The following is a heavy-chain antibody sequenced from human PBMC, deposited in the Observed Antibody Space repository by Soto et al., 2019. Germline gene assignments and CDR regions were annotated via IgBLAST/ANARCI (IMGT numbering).Heavy chain of an antibody. J-gene: IGHJ6*03. Sequence: GGSLRLSCAASGFTFSSYWMSWVRQAPGKGLEWVANIKQDGSEKYYVDSVKGRFTISRDNAKNSLYLQMNSLRAEDTAVYYCARNVAYYDFWSGYYTGLVQDYYYYYMDVWGKGTTVTVSS. CDR2: IKQDGSEK. D-gene: IGHD3-3*01. CDR1: GFTFSSYW. V-gene: IGHV3-7*01. CDR3: ARNVAYYDFWSGYYTGLVQDYYYYYMDV.